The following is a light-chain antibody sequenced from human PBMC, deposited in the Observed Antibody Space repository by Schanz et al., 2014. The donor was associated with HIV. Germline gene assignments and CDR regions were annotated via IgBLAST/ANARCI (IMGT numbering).Light chain of an antibody. CDR3: NSYRSSSTRYV. CDR2: DVS. Sequence: QSALTQPASVSGSPGQSITISCTGTRRDIGAYNYVSWYQQYPGKAPKLMIYDVSNRPSGVSNRFSGSKSGNTASLTISGLQAEDEDDYYCNSYRSSSTRYVFGTGTKVTVL. CDR1: RRDIGAYNY. V-gene: IGLV2-14*03. J-gene: IGLJ1*01.